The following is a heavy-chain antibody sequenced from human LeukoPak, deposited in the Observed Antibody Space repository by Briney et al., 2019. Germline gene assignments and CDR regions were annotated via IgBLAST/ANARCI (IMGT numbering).Heavy chain of an antibody. D-gene: IGHD4-17*01. CDR2: ALHGWNT. Sequence: SETLSLTCSVSGYSISSGYYWGWIRQPPGKGLEWIGNALHGWNTFYNPSLKSRVAISLDTSRNQLSMILSSVTAADPAVYYCAMITVTTGVDSWGQGTVVTVSS. J-gene: IGHJ4*02. V-gene: IGHV4-38-2*02. CDR3: AMITVTTGVDS. CDR1: GYSISSGYY.